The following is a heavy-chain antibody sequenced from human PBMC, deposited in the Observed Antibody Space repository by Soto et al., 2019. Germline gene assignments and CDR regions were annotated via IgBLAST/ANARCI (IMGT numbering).Heavy chain of an antibody. V-gene: IGHV4-39*01. D-gene: IGHD3-16*01. Sequence: SETLSLTCTVSGGSISSSSNYWGWIRQPPGKGLEWLGSIYYSGSTYYNPSLKSRVTISVDTSKNQFSLKLSSVTAADTAVYYCARAWGEAFDYWGQGTLVTVSS. CDR1: GGSISSSSNY. J-gene: IGHJ4*02. CDR2: IYYSGST. CDR3: ARAWGEAFDY.